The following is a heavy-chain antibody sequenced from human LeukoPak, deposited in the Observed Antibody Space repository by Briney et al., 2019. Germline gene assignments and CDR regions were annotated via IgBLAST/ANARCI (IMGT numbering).Heavy chain of an antibody. CDR3: ARGPSSNWSGLDF. CDR1: GFSFSGHW. V-gene: IGHV3-74*01. Sequence: GGSLRLSCAASGFSFSGHWMHWARQLPGKGLAWVSRISPTGSTTSYADSVKGRFTVSRDNAKNTLYLQVNNLRAEDTAVYYCARGPSSNWSGLDFWGQGTLLTVSS. CDR2: ISPTGSTT. J-gene: IGHJ4*02. D-gene: IGHD6-13*01.